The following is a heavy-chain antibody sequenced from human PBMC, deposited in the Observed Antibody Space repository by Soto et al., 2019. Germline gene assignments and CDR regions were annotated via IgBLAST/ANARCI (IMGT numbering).Heavy chain of an antibody. CDR3: ASSLSRGIAARQARDYFDY. V-gene: IGHV4-34*01. CDR2: INHSGST. Sequence: SETLSLTCAVYGGSFSGYYWSWIRQPPGKGLEWIGEINHSGSTNYNPSLKSRVTISVDTSKNQFSLKLSSVTAADAAVYYCASSLSRGIAARQARDYFDYWGQGTLVTVSS. D-gene: IGHD6-6*01. CDR1: GGSFSGYY. J-gene: IGHJ4*02.